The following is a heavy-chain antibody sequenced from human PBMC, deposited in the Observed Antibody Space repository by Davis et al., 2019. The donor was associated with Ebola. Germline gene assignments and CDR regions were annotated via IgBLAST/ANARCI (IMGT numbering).Heavy chain of an antibody. V-gene: IGHV4-34*01. J-gene: IGHJ4*02. CDR1: GGSFSGYY. CDR3: ARSPRLYSSGQPLLDY. Sequence: SETLSLTCAVYGGSFSGYYWSWIRQPPGKGLEWIGEINHSGSTNYNPSLKSRVTISVDTSKNQFSLKLSSVTAADTAVYYCARSPRLYSSGQPLLDYWGQGTLVTVSS. CDR2: INHSGST. D-gene: IGHD6-19*01.